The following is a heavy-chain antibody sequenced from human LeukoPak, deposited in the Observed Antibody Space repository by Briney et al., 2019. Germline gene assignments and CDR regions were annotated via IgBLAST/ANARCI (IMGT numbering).Heavy chain of an antibody. D-gene: IGHD1-26*01. CDR1: GFSFSTYA. CDR2: ISSNGGST. J-gene: IGHJ4*02. CDR3: TRSNNIVGATYFDY. V-gene: IGHV3-64*02. Sequence: GGSLRLSCAASGFSFSTYAMHWVRQGPGKGRGYISSISSNGGSTYYADSVKGRFTISRDNSKNTLFLQMGSLRAEDMAVYYCTRSNNIVGATYFDYWGQGTLVTVSS.